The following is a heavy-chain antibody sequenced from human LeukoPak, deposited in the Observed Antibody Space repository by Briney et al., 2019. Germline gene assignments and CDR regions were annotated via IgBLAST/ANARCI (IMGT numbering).Heavy chain of an antibody. CDR3: AKGRHSSGWKSYFDY. D-gene: IGHD6-19*01. CDR2: IPYDGSNK. CDR1: GFTFSSYG. V-gene: IGHV3-30*18. Sequence: PGGSLRLSCAASGFTFSSYGMHWVRQAPGKGLEWVAVIPYDGSNKYYADSVKGRFTISRDNSKNTLYLQMNSLRAEDTAVYYCAKGRHSSGWKSYFDYWGQGTLVTVSS. J-gene: IGHJ4*02.